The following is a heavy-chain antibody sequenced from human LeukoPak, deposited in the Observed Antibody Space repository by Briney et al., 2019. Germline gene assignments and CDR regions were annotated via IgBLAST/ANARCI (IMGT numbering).Heavy chain of an antibody. Sequence: PSQTLSLTCTVSGGFISSGGYYWSWIRQHPGKGLEWIGYIYYSGSTYYNPSLKSRVTISVDTSKNQFSLKLSSVTAADTAVYYCARSVVYDSSGYYSFFDYWGQGTLVTVSS. V-gene: IGHV4-31*03. J-gene: IGHJ4*02. CDR1: GGFISSGGYY. CDR3: ARSVVYDSSGYYSFFDY. CDR2: IYYSGST. D-gene: IGHD3-22*01.